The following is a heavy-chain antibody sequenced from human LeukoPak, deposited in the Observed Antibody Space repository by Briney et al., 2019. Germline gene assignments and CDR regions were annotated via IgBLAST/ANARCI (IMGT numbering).Heavy chain of an antibody. V-gene: IGHV4-4*07. D-gene: IGHD5-18*01. CDR1: GGSISSHY. Sequence: SETLSLTCTVSGGSISSHYWSWIRQPAGKGLEWIGRIYTSGSTNYNPSLKSRVTMSVDTSKNQFSLKLSSVTAADTAVYYCARENYSWIQLWSSPYFDYWGQGTLVTGSS. CDR2: IYTSGST. CDR3: ARENYSWIQLWSSPYFDY. J-gene: IGHJ4*02.